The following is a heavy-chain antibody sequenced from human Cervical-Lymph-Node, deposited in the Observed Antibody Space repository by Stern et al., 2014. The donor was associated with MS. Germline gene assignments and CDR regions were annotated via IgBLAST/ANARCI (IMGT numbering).Heavy chain of an antibody. V-gene: IGHV4-59*01. CDR2: IYSSGRS. CDR3: ARDVGDGKFGELSRFDY. Sequence: VQLQESGPGLLKPSETLSLTCTVSGDSITSYSWSWIRQPPGKGLEWIGYIYSSGRSNYNPSLKRRITMSVDTSKNQFSLKLSSVTTADTAVYYCARDVGDGKFGELSRFDYWGQGTLVTVSS. D-gene: IGHD3-10*01. J-gene: IGHJ4*02. CDR1: GDSITSYS.